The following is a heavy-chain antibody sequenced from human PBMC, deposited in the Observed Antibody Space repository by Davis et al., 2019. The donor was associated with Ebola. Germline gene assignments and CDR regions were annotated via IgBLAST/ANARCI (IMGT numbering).Heavy chain of an antibody. J-gene: IGHJ4*02. V-gene: IGHV3-53*01. CDR2: IYSGGST. CDR3: ARGGAHTVTLSY. CDR1: GFTVSSNY. Sequence: GESLKISCAASGFTVSSNYMSWVRQAPGKGLEWVSVIYSGGSTYYADSVKGRFTISRDNSKNTLYLQMNSLRAEDTAVYYCARGGAHTVTLSYWGQGTLVTVSS. D-gene: IGHD4-11*01.